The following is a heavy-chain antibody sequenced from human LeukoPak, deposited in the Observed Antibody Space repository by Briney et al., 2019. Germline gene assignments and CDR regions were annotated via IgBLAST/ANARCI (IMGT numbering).Heavy chain of an antibody. D-gene: IGHD6-13*01. CDR2: ISYDGKNK. Sequence: TGGSLRLSCAASGFTFSSYAMSWVRQAPGKGLEWVALISYDGKNKYYADSVKGRFTISRDDSMNTLYLQMNSLRAEDTALYYCANVPYSSSWYPGTWGQGTLVTVSS. CDR3: ANVPYSSSWYPGT. V-gene: IGHV3-30*18. J-gene: IGHJ5*02. CDR1: GFTFSSYA.